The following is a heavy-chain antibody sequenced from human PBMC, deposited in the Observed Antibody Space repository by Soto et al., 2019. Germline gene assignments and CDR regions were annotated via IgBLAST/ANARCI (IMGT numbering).Heavy chain of an antibody. J-gene: IGHJ5*02. D-gene: IGHD6-25*01. V-gene: IGHV1-69*13. CDR3: ARQRGKSDNNWFDP. CDR2: IIPIFGTA. CDR1: GGTFSSYA. Sequence: ASVKGSCKASGGTFSSYAISWLRQAPGQGLEWMGGIIPIFGTANYAQKFQGRVTITADESTSTAYMELSSLRSEDTAVYYCARQRGKSDNNWFDPWGQGTLVTVSS.